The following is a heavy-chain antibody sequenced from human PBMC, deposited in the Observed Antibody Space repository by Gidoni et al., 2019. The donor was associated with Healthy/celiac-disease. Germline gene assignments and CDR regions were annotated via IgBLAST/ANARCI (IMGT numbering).Heavy chain of an antibody. CDR1: GFTFSIYS. J-gene: IGHJ4*02. CDR3: ARDYDSSGYSDY. CDR2: ISSSSSYI. D-gene: IGHD3-22*01. Sequence: EVQLVESGGGLVKPGGSLRLSCAASGFTFSIYSMNWVHQAPGKGLGWVSSISSSSSYIYYADSVKGRFTISRDNAKNSLYLQMNSLRAEDTAVYYCARDYDSSGYSDYWGQGTLVTVSS. V-gene: IGHV3-21*01.